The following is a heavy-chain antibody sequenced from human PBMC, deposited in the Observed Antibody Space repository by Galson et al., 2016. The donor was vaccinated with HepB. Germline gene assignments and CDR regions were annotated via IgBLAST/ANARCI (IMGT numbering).Heavy chain of an antibody. CDR3: ARWASSDYGDGLDV. V-gene: IGHV3-23*01. CDR1: GFTFSSDA. J-gene: IGHJ6*02. D-gene: IGHD4/OR15-4a*01. CDR2: ISGGSANI. Sequence: SLRLSCAAPGFTFSSDAMSWVRQAPGKGLEWASGISGGSANIYYADSVKGRFTISRDNSKNTLYLQMNSLRAEDTAVYYCARWASSDYGDGLDVWGQGTTVTVSS.